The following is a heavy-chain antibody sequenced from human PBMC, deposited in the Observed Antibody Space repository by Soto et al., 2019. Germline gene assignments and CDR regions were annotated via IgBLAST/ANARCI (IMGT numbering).Heavy chain of an antibody. D-gene: IGHD4-17*01. CDR3: ATRSSDYYFY. V-gene: IGHV3-48*03. CDR1: GLTLSNFE. CDR2: ISIGARSI. Sequence: LRLSCAASGLTLSNFETDWVRQAPGKGLEWIAYISIGARSIHYADSVRGRLTISRDDAENSVFLQMDRLSAEDTAVYFCATRSSDYYFYWGQGALVTVSS. J-gene: IGHJ4*02.